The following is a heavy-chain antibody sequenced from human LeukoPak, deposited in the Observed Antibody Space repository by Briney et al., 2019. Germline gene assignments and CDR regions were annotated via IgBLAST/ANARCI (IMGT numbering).Heavy chain of an antibody. V-gene: IGHV1-18*01. Sequence: ASVKVSCKASGYTFTSYGISWVRQAPGQGLEWMGWISAYNGNTNYAQKLQGRVTMTTDTSTSTAYMGLRSLRSDDTAVYYCARDLFPNTYYDFWSGYYCFDYWGQGTLVTVSS. J-gene: IGHJ4*02. D-gene: IGHD3-3*01. CDR1: GYTFTSYG. CDR3: ARDLFPNTYYDFWSGYYCFDY. CDR2: ISAYNGNT.